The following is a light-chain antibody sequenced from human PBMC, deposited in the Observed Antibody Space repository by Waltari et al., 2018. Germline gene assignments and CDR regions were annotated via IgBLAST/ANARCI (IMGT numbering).Light chain of an antibody. CDR1: SSDIGSYNL. J-gene: IGLJ3*02. CDR3: CSYAGDSLWV. Sequence: QSALTQPASMSASPGQSITISCKGTSSDIGSYNLVSWYQQHPGKAPKVMIYDVTKRPSGVYNRFSGSKSCYTASLTVSGLQAEDESDYYCCSYAGDSLWVFGGGTKLTVL. V-gene: IGLV2-23*02. CDR2: DVT.